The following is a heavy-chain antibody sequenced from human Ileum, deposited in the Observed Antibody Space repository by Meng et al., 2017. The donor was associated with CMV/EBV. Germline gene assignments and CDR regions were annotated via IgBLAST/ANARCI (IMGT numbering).Heavy chain of an antibody. CDR2: IRNKANSHTT. CDR3: ATARALSGGHWGFDY. J-gene: IGHJ4*02. CDR1: GFTFSDHY. D-gene: IGHD1-26*01. V-gene: IGHV3-72*01. Sequence: GGSLRLSCAASGFTFSDHYMDWVRQAPGKGLEWVGRIRNKANSHTTEYAASAKGRFTISRDDSQNSLYLQMNGLKTEDTAVYYCATARALSGGHWGFDYWGQGTLVTVSS.